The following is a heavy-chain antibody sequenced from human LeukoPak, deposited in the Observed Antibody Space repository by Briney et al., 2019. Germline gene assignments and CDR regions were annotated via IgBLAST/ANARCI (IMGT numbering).Heavy chain of an antibody. CDR3: LRGERITAESPAEDV. D-gene: IGHD3-16*01. Sequence: ASVKVSCKASGYTFTDYYIHWLRQAPGRGFEWVSWINPTTGEIKSSQNFQGRSTTTWDTSLGTAFMELRRLTSDDTAVYYCLRGERITAESPAEDVWGKGTTVIVSS. CDR2: INPTTGEI. V-gene: IGHV1-2*02. CDR1: GYTFTDYY. J-gene: IGHJ6*04.